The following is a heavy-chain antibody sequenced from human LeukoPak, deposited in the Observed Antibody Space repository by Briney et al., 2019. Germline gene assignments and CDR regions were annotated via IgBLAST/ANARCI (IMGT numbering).Heavy chain of an antibody. J-gene: IGHJ2*01. CDR1: GGSISSYY. CDR3: ARVTREAARYWYFDL. D-gene: IGHD6-6*01. V-gene: IGHV4-59*01. CDR2: IYYSGST. Sequence: SETLSLTCTVSGGSISSYYWSWIRQPPGKGLEWIGYIYYSGSTNYNPSLKSRVTISVDTSKNQFSLKLSSVTAADTAVYFCARVTREAARYWYFDLWGRGTLVTVSS.